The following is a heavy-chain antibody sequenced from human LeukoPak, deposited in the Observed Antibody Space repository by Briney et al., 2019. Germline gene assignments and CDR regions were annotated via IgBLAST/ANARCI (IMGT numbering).Heavy chain of an antibody. CDR3: AKGAYYYDSSGQYYFDY. Sequence: GRSLRLSCTASGFTFSDYGIHWVRQAPGKGLEWVTFISYDGSNKYHVDSVKGRFTISRDNSKNTLYLQMNSLRAEDTAVYYCAKGAYYYDSSGQYYFDYWGQGTLVTVSS. CDR1: GFTFSDYG. D-gene: IGHD3-22*01. J-gene: IGHJ4*02. CDR2: ISYDGSNK. V-gene: IGHV3-30*18.